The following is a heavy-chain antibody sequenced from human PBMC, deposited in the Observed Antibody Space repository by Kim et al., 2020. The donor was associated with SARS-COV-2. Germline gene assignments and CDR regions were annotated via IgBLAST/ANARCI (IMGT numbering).Heavy chain of an antibody. D-gene: IGHD3-22*01. CDR2: INAGNGNT. V-gene: IGHV1-3*01. Sequence: ASVKVSCKASGYTFTSYAMHWVRQAPGQRLEWMGWINAGNGNTKYSQKFRGRVTITRDTSASTAYMELSSLRSEDTAVYYCARDAVSRDDTAFDIWGQGTMVNVSS. J-gene: IGHJ3*02. CDR1: GYTFTSYA. CDR3: ARDAVSRDDTAFDI.